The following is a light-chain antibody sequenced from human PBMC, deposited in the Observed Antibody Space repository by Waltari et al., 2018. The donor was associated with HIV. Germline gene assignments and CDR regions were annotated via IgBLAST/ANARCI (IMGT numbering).Light chain of an antibody. CDR2: WAS. Sequence: DIVMTQSPDSLAVSLGERATINCKSSQSVLSSSDNNNYLAWYQQKPGQPPNLLIYWASTRESGVADRCSGIGDGTEFDLTISSLQAEDVAVYYCHQYYSPPLTFGGGTKVEIK. V-gene: IGKV4-1*01. CDR3: HQYYSPPLT. CDR1: QSVLSSSDNNNY. J-gene: IGKJ4*01.